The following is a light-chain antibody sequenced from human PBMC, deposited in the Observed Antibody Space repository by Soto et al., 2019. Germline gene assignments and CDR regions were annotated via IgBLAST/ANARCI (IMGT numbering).Light chain of an antibody. CDR1: QTVSSY. Sequence: EIVLTQSPATLSLSPGDRATLSCRASQTVSSYLAWYQQKPGQAPRLLIYDASSRATGIPVRFSGSGSGTDFTLPITSLEPEDFAGYCCQQRSDWPSTFRGETNVEIK. J-gene: IGKJ4*01. CDR2: DAS. V-gene: IGKV3-11*01. CDR3: QQRSDWPST.